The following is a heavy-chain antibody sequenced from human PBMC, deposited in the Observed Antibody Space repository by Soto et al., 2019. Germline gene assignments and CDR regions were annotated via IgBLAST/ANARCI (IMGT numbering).Heavy chain of an antibody. Sequence: QLQLQESGPGLVKPSETLSLTCTVCGGSISSSSYYWGWIRQPPGKGLEWIGSIYYSGSTYYNPSLKSRVTISVDTSKNQSSLKLSSVTAADTAVYYCASLYDFWSGYSDYWGQGTLVTVSS. V-gene: IGHV4-39*01. CDR1: GGSISSSSYY. CDR3: ASLYDFWSGYSDY. D-gene: IGHD3-3*01. CDR2: IYYSGST. J-gene: IGHJ4*02.